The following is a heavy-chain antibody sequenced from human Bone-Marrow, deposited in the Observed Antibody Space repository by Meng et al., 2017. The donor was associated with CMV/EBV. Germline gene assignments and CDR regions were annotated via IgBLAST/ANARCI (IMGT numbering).Heavy chain of an antibody. Sequence: GESLKISCAASGFTFSSYWMSWVRQAPGKGLEWVANIKQDGSEKYYVDSVKGRFTISRDNAKNSLYLQMNSLRAEDTAVYYCARGYINIVIWGQRTLVTVSS. V-gene: IGHV3-7*01. J-gene: IGHJ4*02. CDR2: IKQDGSEK. CDR1: GFTFSSYW. CDR3: ARGYINIVI. D-gene: IGHD3-3*02.